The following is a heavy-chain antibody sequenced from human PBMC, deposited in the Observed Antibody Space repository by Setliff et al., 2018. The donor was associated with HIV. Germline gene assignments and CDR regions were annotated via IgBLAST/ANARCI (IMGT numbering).Heavy chain of an antibody. Sequence: GGSLRLSCAASEFTFNIYAMSWVRQAPGKGLEWVSGISGSGATTNYADSVKGRFTISRDNSKNSVYLQMNSLRAEDTAVYYCARGIGSNYNFWSGYSYYYYYMDVWGKGTTVTVSS. J-gene: IGHJ6*03. CDR1: EFTFNIYA. V-gene: IGHV3-23*01. D-gene: IGHD3-3*01. CDR2: ISGSGATT. CDR3: ARGIGSNYNFWSGYSYYYYYMDV.